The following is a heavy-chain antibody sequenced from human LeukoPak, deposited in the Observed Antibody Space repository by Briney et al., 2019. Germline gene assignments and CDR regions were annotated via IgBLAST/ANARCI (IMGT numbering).Heavy chain of an antibody. V-gene: IGHV1-2*02. J-gene: IGHJ5*02. Sequence: ASVKVSCKASGYTFTGYYMHWVRQAPGQGLEWMGWINPNSGGTNYAQKFQGRVTMTRDTSISTAYMELSRLRSDDTAVYYCATESSSSSRWFDPWGQGTLVTVSS. CDR1: GYTFTGYY. CDR3: ATESSSSSRWFDP. D-gene: IGHD6-6*01. CDR2: INPNSGGT.